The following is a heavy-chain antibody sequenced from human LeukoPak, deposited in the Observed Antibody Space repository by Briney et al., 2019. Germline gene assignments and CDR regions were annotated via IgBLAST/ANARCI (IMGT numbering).Heavy chain of an antibody. J-gene: IGHJ5*02. CDR2: IYYSGST. CDR3: ARAPGLTIFGVPNWFDP. Sequence: SETLSLTCTVSGGSMSNTNYYWGWIRQPPGKGLEWIASIYYSGSTYYSPSLKSRVTISVDTSKSQFSVKLSSVTAADTAMYYCARAPGLTIFGVPNWFDPWGQGTLVTVSS. V-gene: IGHV4-39*07. D-gene: IGHD3-3*01. CDR1: GGSMSNTNYY.